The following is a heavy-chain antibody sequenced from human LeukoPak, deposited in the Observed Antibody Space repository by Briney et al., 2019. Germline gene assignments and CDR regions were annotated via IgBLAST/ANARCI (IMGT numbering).Heavy chain of an antibody. CDR1: GFTVSSNY. CDR3: AKDRDDTAPRGAFDI. Sequence: GGSLRLSCAASGFTVSSNYMSWVRQAPGKGLEWVSVIYSGGSTYYADSVKGRFTISRDNSKNTLYLQMNSLRAEDTAVYYCAKDRDDTAPRGAFDIWGQGTMVTVSS. D-gene: IGHD3-9*01. J-gene: IGHJ3*02. V-gene: IGHV3-53*01. CDR2: IYSGGST.